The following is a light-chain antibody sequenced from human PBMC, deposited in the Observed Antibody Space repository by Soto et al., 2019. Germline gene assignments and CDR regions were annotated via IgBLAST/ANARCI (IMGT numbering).Light chain of an antibody. V-gene: IGKV1-39*01. J-gene: IGKJ1*01. CDR3: QQSYDLPRT. Sequence: DIQMTQSPASLSASVGDSVTITCRASESIRTSFNWYQQKPGKAPKFLIYDASKLESGVPSRFTGSGYGTDFILTITSLQPEDFATYYCQQSYDLPRTFGQGTTVEIK. CDR1: ESIRTS. CDR2: DAS.